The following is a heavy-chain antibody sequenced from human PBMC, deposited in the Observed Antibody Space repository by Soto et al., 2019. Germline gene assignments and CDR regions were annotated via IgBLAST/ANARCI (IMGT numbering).Heavy chain of an antibody. J-gene: IGHJ1*01. CDR2: FIPIFGTL. Sequence: QVQLVQSGAEVKKPGSSVKVSCKASGGTFSNFAISWVRQAPGQGLEWMGGFIPIFGTLNYAQRFQGRLTISAGESTSTAYMELSRVSSEDTAVYYCARFEQLVLHWGQGTLVTVSS. D-gene: IGHD6-6*01. V-gene: IGHV1-69*01. CDR3: ARFEQLVLH. CDR1: GGTFSNFA.